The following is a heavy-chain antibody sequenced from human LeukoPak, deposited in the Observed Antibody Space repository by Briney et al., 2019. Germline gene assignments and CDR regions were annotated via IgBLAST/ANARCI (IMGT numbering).Heavy chain of an antibody. J-gene: IGHJ3*02. D-gene: IGHD3-22*01. Sequence: GGSLRLSCAASGFTFDDYAIHWVRQAPGKGLEWVSGISWNSGSIGYADSVKGRFTISRDNAKNSLYLQMNSLRAEDTALYYCAKVGSSGAFDIWGQGTMVTVSS. V-gene: IGHV3-9*01. CDR2: ISWNSGSI. CDR1: GFTFDDYA. CDR3: AKVGSSGAFDI.